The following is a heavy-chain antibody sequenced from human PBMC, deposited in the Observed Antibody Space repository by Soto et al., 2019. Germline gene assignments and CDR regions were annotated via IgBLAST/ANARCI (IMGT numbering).Heavy chain of an antibody. CDR3: AKDSTTVVHDYYYGMDV. J-gene: IGHJ6*02. CDR1: GFTFSSSA. CDR2: ISGSGGST. V-gene: IGHV3-23*01. Sequence: GGSLRLSCAASGFTFSSSAMSWVRQAPGKGLEWVSAISGSGGSTYYADSVKGRFTISRDNSKNTLYLQMNSLRAEDTAVYYCAKDSTTVVHDYYYGMDVWGQGTTVTVSS. D-gene: IGHD4-17*01.